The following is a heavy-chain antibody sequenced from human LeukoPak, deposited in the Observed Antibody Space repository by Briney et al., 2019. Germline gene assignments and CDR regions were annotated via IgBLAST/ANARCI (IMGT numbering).Heavy chain of an antibody. Sequence: GGSLRLSCAASGFTFSDYYMNWIRQAPGKGLEWVSYISGSGSTIYYTDSMKGRFTISRDNARNPLYLQMNSLRAEDTAVYYCAREPYCKGGSCPPSGYYGMDVWGQGTTVTVPS. CDR3: AREPYCKGGSCPPSGYYGMDV. D-gene: IGHD2-15*01. CDR1: GFTFSDYY. J-gene: IGHJ6*01. CDR2: ISGSGSTI. V-gene: IGHV3-11*01.